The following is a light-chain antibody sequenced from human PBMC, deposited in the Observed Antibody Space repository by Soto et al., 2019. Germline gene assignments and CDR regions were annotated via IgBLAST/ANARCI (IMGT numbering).Light chain of an antibody. CDR1: QSISSW. CDR3: QQYNSYSPWT. Sequence: DIQMTQSHSTLSASVGDRVTITCRASQSISSWLAWYQQTPGKAPKLLIYKASSLESGVPSRFSGSGSGTEFTLTISSLQPDDFATYYCQQYNSYSPWTFGQGTKVDI. J-gene: IGKJ1*01. CDR2: KAS. V-gene: IGKV1-5*03.